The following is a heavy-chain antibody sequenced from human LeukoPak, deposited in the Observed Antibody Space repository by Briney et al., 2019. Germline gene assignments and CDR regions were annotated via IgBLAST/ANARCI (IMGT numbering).Heavy chain of an antibody. CDR3: ASLVSYYYGSGSPYYFDY. V-gene: IGHV4-34*01. CDR2: INHSGST. CDR1: GGSFSGYY. J-gene: IGHJ4*02. Sequence: PSETLSLTCAVYGGSFSGYYWSWIRQPPGKGLEWIGEINHSGSTNYNPSLKSRVTISVDTSKNQFSLKLSSVTAADTAVYYCASLVSYYYGSGSPYYFDYWGQGTLVTVSS. D-gene: IGHD3-10*01.